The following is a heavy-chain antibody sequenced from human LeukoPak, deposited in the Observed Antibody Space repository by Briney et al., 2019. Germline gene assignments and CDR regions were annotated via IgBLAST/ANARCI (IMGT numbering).Heavy chain of an antibody. D-gene: IGHD5-12*01. J-gene: IGHJ4*02. CDR1: GGSFSGYY. CDR2: INHSGST. Sequence: SETLSLTCAVYGGSFSGYYWSWIRQPPGKGLEWIGEINHSGSTNYNPSLKSRVTISVDTSKNQFSLKLSSVTAADTAVYYCARGDGVATMGYYYWGQGTLVTVS. V-gene: IGHV4-34*01. CDR3: ARGDGVATMGYYY.